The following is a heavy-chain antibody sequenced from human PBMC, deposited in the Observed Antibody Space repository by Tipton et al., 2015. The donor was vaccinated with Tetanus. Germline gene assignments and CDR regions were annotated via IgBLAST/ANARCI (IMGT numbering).Heavy chain of an antibody. V-gene: IGHV4-34*01. J-gene: IGHJ4*02. Sequence: TLSLTCVGYGESLRDYFWTWIRQPPGKGLEWIGKINHGGDTNFSPSLKSRVSMSVDTSKRQFSLSLTSVTAADTAVYYCARVALTGTHFDYWGQGTLVTVSS. CDR1: GESLRDYF. CDR3: ARVALTGTHFDY. D-gene: IGHD3-9*01. CDR2: INHGGDT.